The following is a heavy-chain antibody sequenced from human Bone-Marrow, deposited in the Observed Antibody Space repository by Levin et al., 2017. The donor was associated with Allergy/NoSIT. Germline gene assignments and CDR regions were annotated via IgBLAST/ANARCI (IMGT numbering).Heavy chain of an antibody. D-gene: IGHD6-13*01. Sequence: PGGSLRLSCAASGFSLDGYAMHWVRQAPGKGLEWVSGISSNSGTIGYADSVKGRFTISRDNAKNSLYLQMNSLRGEDSALYYCAKASNLRGSIAEADYWGQGTLVTVSS. CDR2: ISSNSGTI. V-gene: IGHV3-9*01. J-gene: IGHJ4*02. CDR3: AKASNLRGSIAEADY. CDR1: GFSLDGYA.